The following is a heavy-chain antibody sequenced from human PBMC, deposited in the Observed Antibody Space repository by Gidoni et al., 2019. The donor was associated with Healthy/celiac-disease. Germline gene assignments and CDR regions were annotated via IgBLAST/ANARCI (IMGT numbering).Heavy chain of an antibody. CDR3: ARTPGATLADY. V-gene: IGHV3-48*01. CDR2: ISSSSSTI. D-gene: IGHD2-15*01. Sequence: VRQAPGKGLEWVSYISSSSSTIYYADSVKGRFTISGDNSKNSLYLQMNSLRAEDTAVYYCARTPGATLADYWGQGTLVTVSS. J-gene: IGHJ4*02.